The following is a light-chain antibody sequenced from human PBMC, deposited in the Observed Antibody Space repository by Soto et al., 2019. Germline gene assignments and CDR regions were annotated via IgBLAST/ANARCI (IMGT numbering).Light chain of an antibody. CDR2: GNS. CDR3: QSYDSSLTVV. J-gene: IGLJ2*01. V-gene: IGLV1-40*01. Sequence: QSVLTQPPSVSGAPGQRVTLSCTGSSSNIGAGYDVHWYQQLPGTAPKLLIYGNSNRPSGVPDRFSGSKSGTSASLAITGLQAEDEADYYCQSYDSSLTVVFGGGTKLTVX. CDR1: SSNIGAGYD.